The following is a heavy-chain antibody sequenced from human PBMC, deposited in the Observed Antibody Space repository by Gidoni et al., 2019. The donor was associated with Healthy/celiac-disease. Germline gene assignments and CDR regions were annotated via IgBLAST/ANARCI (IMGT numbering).Heavy chain of an antibody. CDR2: IYYSGRP. CDR3: ARVIGAITFGGVIVKWGSGWFDP. Sequence: QVQLQESGPGLVKPSQTLSLTCTFSGGSISSGGYYWSWIRQHPGKGLEWIGYIYYSGRPYYNPSLKSRVTISVDTSKNQFSLKLSSVTAADTAVYYWARVIGAITFGGVIVKWGSGWFDPWGQGTLVTVSS. J-gene: IGHJ5*02. CDR1: GGSISSGGYY. V-gene: IGHV4-31*03. D-gene: IGHD3-16*02.